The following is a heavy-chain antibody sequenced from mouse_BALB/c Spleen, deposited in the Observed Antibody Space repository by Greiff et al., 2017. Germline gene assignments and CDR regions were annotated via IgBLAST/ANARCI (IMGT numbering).Heavy chain of an antibody. Sequence: VKLQEFGAELAKPGASVKMSCKASGYTFTSYWMHWVKQRPGQGLEWIGYINPSTGYTEYNQKFKDKATLTADKSSSTAYMQLSSLTSEDSAVYYCAIYSPWFAYWGQGTLVTVSA. CDR1: GYTFTSYW. CDR2: INPSTGYT. V-gene: IGHV1-7*01. CDR3: AIYSPWFAY. J-gene: IGHJ3*01.